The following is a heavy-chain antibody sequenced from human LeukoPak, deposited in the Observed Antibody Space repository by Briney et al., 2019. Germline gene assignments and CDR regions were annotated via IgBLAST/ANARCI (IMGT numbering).Heavy chain of an antibody. CDR1: GGTFSSYA. Sequence: SVKVSCKASGGTFSSYAVNWVRQAPGQGLEWMGGIIPIFGTANYAQKFQGRVTITADESTSTAYVELSSLRSEDTAVYYCALADYYYYGMDVWGQGTTVTVSS. CDR3: ALADYYYYGMDV. D-gene: IGHD2-15*01. CDR2: IIPIFGTA. J-gene: IGHJ6*02. V-gene: IGHV1-69*13.